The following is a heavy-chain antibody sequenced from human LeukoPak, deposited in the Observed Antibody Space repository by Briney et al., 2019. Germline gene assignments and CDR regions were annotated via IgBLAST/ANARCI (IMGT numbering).Heavy chain of an antibody. CDR2: IYYSGST. V-gene: IGHV4-61*08. Sequence: SETLSLTCAVSGAVISSGGYSWSWIRQPPGKGLEWIGYIYYSGSTNYNPSLKSRVTISVDTSKNQFSLKLSSVTAADTAVYYCARTAREMGLGGYYYYYYMDVWGKGTTVTISS. CDR1: GAVISSGGYS. J-gene: IGHJ6*03. CDR3: ARTAREMGLGGYYYYYYMDV. D-gene: IGHD3-16*01.